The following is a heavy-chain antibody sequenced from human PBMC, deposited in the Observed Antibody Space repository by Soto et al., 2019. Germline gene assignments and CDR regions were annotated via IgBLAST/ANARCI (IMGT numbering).Heavy chain of an antibody. Sequence: GGSLRLSCAASGFTFINAWMSWVRQAPGKGLEWVGRIKSKTDGGTTDYAAPVKGRFTISRDDSKNTLYLQMNSLKTEDTAVYYCTTEGVYYGSGSYLAYYYYGMDVWGQGTTVTVSS. CDR1: GFTFINAW. CDR3: TTEGVYYGSGSYLAYYYYGMDV. V-gene: IGHV3-15*01. D-gene: IGHD3-10*01. J-gene: IGHJ6*02. CDR2: IKSKTDGGTT.